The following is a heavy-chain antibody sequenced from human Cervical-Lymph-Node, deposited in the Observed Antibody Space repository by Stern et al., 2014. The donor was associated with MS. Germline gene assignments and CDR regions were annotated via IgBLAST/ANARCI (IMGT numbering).Heavy chain of an antibody. Sequence: EVQLVESGGGLVKPGGSLRLSCAASGFTFSSYSMNWVRQAPGKGLEWVSSISSSSSYIYYADSVKGRSPISRDNAKNSLYLQMNSLRAEDTAVYYCARDPGIAAAGSFWYFDLWGRGTLVTVSS. D-gene: IGHD6-13*01. CDR3: ARDPGIAAAGSFWYFDL. V-gene: IGHV3-21*01. J-gene: IGHJ2*01. CDR2: ISSSSSYI. CDR1: GFTFSSYS.